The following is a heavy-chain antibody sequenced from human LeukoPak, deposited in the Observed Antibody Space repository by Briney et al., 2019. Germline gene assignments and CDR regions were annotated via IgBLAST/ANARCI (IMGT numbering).Heavy chain of an antibody. CDR3: ARGGFYDFWTGYD. J-gene: IGHJ4*02. Sequence: SETLSLTCAVYGGSFSGYYWSWIRQPPGKGLEWIGEINHSGSTNYNPSLRSRVSLSIDTSQNQFSLKLNSVTAADTAVYFCARGGFYDFWTGYDWGQGTLVTVSS. D-gene: IGHD3-3*01. CDR1: GGSFSGYY. V-gene: IGHV4-34*01. CDR2: INHSGST.